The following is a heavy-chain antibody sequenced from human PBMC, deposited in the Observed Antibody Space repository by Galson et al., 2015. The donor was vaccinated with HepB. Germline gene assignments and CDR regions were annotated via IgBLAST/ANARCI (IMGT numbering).Heavy chain of an antibody. Sequence: SVKVSCKASGYTFTSYGISWVRQAPGQGLEWMGWISAYNGNTNYAQKLQGRVTMTTDTSTSTAYMELRSLRSDDTAVYYCARRRQYCSGGSCYPNDAFDIWGQGTMVTVSS. D-gene: IGHD2-15*01. V-gene: IGHV1-18*01. J-gene: IGHJ3*02. CDR2: ISAYNGNT. CDR1: GYTFTSYG. CDR3: ARRRQYCSGGSCYPNDAFDI.